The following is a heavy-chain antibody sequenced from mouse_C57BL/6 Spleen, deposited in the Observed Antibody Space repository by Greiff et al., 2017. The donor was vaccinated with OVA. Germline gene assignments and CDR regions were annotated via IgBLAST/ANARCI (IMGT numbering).Heavy chain of an antibody. CDR1: GFTFSDYG. CDR3: APDSSYAMDY. V-gene: IGHV5-17*01. D-gene: IGHD2-4*01. J-gene: IGHJ4*01. CDR2: ISSGSSTI. Sequence: DVMLVESGGGLVKPGGSLKLSCAASGFTFSDYGMHWVRQAPEKGLEWVAYISSGSSTIYYADTVKGRFTISRDNAKNTLFLQMTSLRSEDTAMYYCAPDSSYAMDYWGQGTSVTVSS.